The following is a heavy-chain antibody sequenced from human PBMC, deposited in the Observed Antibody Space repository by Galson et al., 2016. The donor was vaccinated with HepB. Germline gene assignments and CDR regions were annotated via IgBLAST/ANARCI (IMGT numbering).Heavy chain of an antibody. Sequence: SVKVSCKASGYTFTNYYLHWVRQAPGQGLEWMGGIIPMFGTANYAQKFQGTVTITADESTSTAYMELSSLRSEDTAVYYCARDADRSGYYYGNWFDPWGQGTLVTVSS. CDR3: ARDADRSGYYYGNWFDP. J-gene: IGHJ5*02. D-gene: IGHD3-22*01. CDR2: IIPMFGTA. CDR1: GYTFTNYY. V-gene: IGHV1-69*13.